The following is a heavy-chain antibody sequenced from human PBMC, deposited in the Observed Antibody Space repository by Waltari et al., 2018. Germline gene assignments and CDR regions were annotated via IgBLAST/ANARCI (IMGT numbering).Heavy chain of an antibody. D-gene: IGHD3-22*01. V-gene: IGHV4-61*02. J-gene: IGHJ4*02. Sequence: QVQLQESGPGLVKPSQTLSLTCTVSGGSISSGSYYWSWNRQPAGKGLEWIGRIYTSGSTNYNPSLKSRVTISVDTSKNQFSLKLSSVTAADTAVYYCARDRDSSGYFDYWGQGTLVTVSS. CDR1: GGSISSGSYY. CDR2: IYTSGST. CDR3: ARDRDSSGYFDY.